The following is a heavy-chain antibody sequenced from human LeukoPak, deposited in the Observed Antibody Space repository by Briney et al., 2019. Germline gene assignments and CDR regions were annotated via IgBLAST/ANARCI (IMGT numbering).Heavy chain of an antibody. CDR2: MTHSGGST. Sequence: PGGSLRLSCAASGFTFSTSGMSWVRQAPGKGLEWVSTMTHSGGSTNYADSVKGRFTISRDNAENSLYLQMNSLRAEDTALYYCARVAVVAAFYYYYYMDVWGKETTVTVSS. V-gene: IGHV3-23*01. J-gene: IGHJ6*03. CDR3: ARVAVVAAFYYYYYMDV. D-gene: IGHD2-15*01. CDR1: GFTFSTSG.